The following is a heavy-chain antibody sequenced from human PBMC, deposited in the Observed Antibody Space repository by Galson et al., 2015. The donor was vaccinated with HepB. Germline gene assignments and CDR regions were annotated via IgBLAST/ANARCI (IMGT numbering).Heavy chain of an antibody. J-gene: IGHJ1*01. D-gene: IGHD2-8*02. CDR2: FLSSGNT. CDR3: ARSSGTSTGDLQH. Sequence: ETLSLTCTVSGVSVSSGTYYWSWIRQSPGKGLEWVGYFLSSGNTNYNPSLKSRVSISLDTSKSQFSLRLTSVTAADTAVYYCARSSGTSTGDLQHWGQGTLASVSS. CDR1: GVSVSSGTYY. V-gene: IGHV4-61*01.